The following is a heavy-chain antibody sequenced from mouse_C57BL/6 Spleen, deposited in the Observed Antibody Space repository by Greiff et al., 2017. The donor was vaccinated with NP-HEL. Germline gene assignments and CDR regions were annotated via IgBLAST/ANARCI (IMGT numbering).Heavy chain of an antibody. V-gene: IGHV1-72*01. CDR3: ARGGSNHYGAAMGY. CDR1: GYTFTSYW. CDR2: IDPNSGGT. Sequence: VQLQQSGAELVKPGASVKLSCKASGYTFTSYWMHWVKQRPGRGLEWIGRIDPNSGGTKYHEKFKSKATLTVDKPSSTAYLQLSSLTSEESAVDCGARGGSNHYGAAMGYWGQGTSVTVAS. J-gene: IGHJ4*01. D-gene: IGHD1-1*01.